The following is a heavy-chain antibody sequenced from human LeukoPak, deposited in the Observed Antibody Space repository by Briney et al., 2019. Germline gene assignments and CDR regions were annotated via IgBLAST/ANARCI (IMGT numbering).Heavy chain of an antibody. J-gene: IGHJ4*02. CDR3: ARDSGDSSSSDY. CDR2: LNTDGSST. Sequence: GGSLRLSCAASGFTFSSYWMHWVRQAPGKGLVWVSRLNTDGSSTNYADSVKGRFTISRDNAKNTLYLQMNSLRAEDTAVYYCARDSGDSSSSDYWGQGTLVTVSS. D-gene: IGHD6-6*01. CDR1: GFTFSSYW. V-gene: IGHV3-74*01.